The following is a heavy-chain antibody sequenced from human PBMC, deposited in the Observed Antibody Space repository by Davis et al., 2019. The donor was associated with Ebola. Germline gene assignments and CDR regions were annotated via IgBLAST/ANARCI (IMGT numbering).Heavy chain of an antibody. CDR1: GFTFSSYA. J-gene: IGHJ4*02. CDR3: AKLAVAGTGGEFDY. D-gene: IGHD6-19*01. Sequence: PGGSLRLSCAASGFTFSSYAMHWVRQAPGKGLEWVSYISSSSSTTYYADSVKGRFTISRDNSKNTLYLQMNSLRAEDTAVYYCAKLAVAGTGGEFDYWGQGTLVTVSS. CDR2: ISSSSSTT. V-gene: IGHV3-23*01.